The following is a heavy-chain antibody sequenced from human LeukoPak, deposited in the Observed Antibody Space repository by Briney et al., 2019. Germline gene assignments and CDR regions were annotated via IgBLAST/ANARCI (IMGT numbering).Heavy chain of an antibody. J-gene: IGHJ4*02. CDR3: ARLKDSSGWYGGYYFDY. V-gene: IGHV4-59*08. CDR1: GGSISSYY. D-gene: IGHD6-19*01. CDR2: IYYSGST. Sequence: SETLSLTCTVSGGSISSYYWSWIRQPPGKGLEWIGYIYYSGSTNYNPSLKSRVTISVDTSKNQFSLKLSSVTAADTAVYYCARLKDSSGWYGGYYFDYWGQGTLVTVPS.